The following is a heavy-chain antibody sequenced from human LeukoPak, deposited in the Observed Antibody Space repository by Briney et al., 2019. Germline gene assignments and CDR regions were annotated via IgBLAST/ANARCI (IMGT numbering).Heavy chain of an antibody. CDR1: GGTFSRYA. V-gene: IGHV1-69*05. D-gene: IGHD3-22*01. Sequence: SVKVSCKASGGTFSRYAISWVRRAPGQGLEWVGGIIPIFGTAKYAQKFQGRVTLTTDESTSTAYMELSSLRSEDTAVYYCVFDSSGYLSRSLPPYFDSWGQGTLVTVSS. J-gene: IGHJ4*02. CDR3: VFDSSGYLSRSLPPYFDS. CDR2: IIPIFGTA.